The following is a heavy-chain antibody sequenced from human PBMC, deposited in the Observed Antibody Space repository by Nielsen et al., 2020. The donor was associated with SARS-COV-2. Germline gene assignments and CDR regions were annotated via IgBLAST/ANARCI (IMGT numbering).Heavy chain of an antibody. V-gene: IGHV1-3*04. J-gene: IGHJ4*02. CDR2: INSDSGNT. Sequence: ASVKVSCKASGYTFTAYAIHWVRQDPGQRLEWMGWINSDSGNTKYSQKFRGRVTLNRDTSASTAYMELSSLRSEDTAVYYCARDRQKRFDFWGQGTLVTVSS. CDR3: ARDRQKRFDF. CDR1: GYTFTAYA.